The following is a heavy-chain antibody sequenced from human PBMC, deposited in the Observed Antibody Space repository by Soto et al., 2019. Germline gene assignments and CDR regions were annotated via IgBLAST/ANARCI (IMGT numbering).Heavy chain of an antibody. J-gene: IGHJ6*03. CDR2: MNPNSGNT. CDR3: ARGYCSSTSCYFNYYYYMDV. Sequence: QVQLVQSGAEVKKPGASVKVSCKASGYTFTSYDINWVRQATGQGLEWMGWMNPNSGNTGYAQKFQGRVTITRNTSIITAYMELSSLRSEDTAVYYCARGYCSSTSCYFNYYYYMDVWGKGTTVTVSS. V-gene: IGHV1-8*01. CDR1: GYTFTSYD. D-gene: IGHD2-2*01.